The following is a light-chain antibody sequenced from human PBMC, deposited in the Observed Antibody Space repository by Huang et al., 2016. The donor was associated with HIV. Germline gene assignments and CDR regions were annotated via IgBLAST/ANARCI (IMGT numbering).Light chain of an antibody. CDR3: QHRWT. CDR1: QRINNW. V-gene: IGKV1-5*03. Sequence: DIQMTQSPPTLSAFVGDRVTITCRASQRINNWLAWYQQKFGQAPKLLISKASNLENDVSSRFSGNGSGTEFTLTISSLQPDDLATHYCQHRWTFGQGTKVKI. J-gene: IGKJ1*01. CDR2: KAS.